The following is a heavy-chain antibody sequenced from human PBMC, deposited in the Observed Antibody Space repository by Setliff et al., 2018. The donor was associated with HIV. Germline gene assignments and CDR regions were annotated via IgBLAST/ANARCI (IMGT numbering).Heavy chain of an antibody. CDR1: GYTFTTYA. J-gene: IGHJ1*01. V-gene: IGHV1-3*01. D-gene: IGHD2-15*01. CDR2: IDAGNGNA. CDR3: ARVACSGGSCYSYFQH. Sequence: VASVKVSCKASGYTFTTYALHWVRQAPGQRLEWMGWIDAGNGNAKYSQKFQGRVTITRDTSAGTAYMELSSLTSEDTAVYYCARVACSGGSCYSYFQHWGQGTLVTVSS.